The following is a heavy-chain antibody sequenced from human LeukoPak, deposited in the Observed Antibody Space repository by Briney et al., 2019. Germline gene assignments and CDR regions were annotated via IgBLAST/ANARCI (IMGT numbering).Heavy chain of an antibody. D-gene: IGHD3-22*01. CDR2: ISVSGNT. Sequence: GGSLRLSCAASGFTLSSYAMSWVRQGPGKGLEWVSAISVSGNTYHADSVKGRFTISRDSSKNTLYLQMNSLRAGDAAVYYCAKGTMIVVVISFDYWGQGTLVTVSS. CDR1: GFTLSSYA. CDR3: AKGTMIVVVISFDY. J-gene: IGHJ4*02. V-gene: IGHV3-23*01.